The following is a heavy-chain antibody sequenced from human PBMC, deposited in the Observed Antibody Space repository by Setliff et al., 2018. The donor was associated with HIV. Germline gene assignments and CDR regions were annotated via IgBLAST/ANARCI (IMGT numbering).Heavy chain of an antibody. CDR1: SGYMSGHF. V-gene: IGHV4-59*11. CDR2: IYLGETT. CDR3: ARDPSQYLDFLFDPQPFNV. D-gene: IGHD3-9*01. Sequence: KTSETLSLTCTVSSGYMSGHFWTWIRQTPGEGLEWIGNIYLGETTNYKPSLKSRATISLDTSKRQFSLHLTSVTAADTAIYYCARDPSQYLDFLFDPQPFNVWGHGTMVTVSS. J-gene: IGHJ3*01.